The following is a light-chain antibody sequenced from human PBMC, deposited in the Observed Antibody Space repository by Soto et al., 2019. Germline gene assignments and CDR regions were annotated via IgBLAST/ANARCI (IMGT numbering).Light chain of an antibody. V-gene: IGKV1-12*01. Sequence: DIQMTQSPSSVSASVGDRVTITCRASQDIGTWLAWYQQKPGKAPNLLIYAASTLQSGVPSRFSGSGSGTYFTLTISSLQPEDFGIYYCQEASRIPITFGKGTRLE. CDR2: AAS. J-gene: IGKJ5*01. CDR3: QEASRIPIT. CDR1: QDIGTW.